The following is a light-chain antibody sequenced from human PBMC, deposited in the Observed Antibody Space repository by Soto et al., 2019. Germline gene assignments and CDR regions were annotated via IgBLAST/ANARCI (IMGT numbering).Light chain of an antibody. CDR1: QSVSSN. V-gene: IGKV3-11*01. CDR2: DAS. Sequence: VVTESPGTMSLYTGERATLSCRASQSVSSNLAWYQQKPGQAPRLLIYDASNTATGIPARFSGSGSGTDFTLTISSLEPEDFAVYYCQQRRGSFGQGTRLEIK. CDR3: QQRRGS. J-gene: IGKJ5*01.